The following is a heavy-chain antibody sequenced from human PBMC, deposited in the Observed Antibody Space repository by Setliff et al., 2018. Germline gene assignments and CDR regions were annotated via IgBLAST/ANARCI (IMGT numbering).Heavy chain of an antibody. CDR2: INHSGST. V-gene: IGHV4-34*01. CDR1: GGSFTNYY. D-gene: IGHD3-3*01. J-gene: IGHJ4*02. CDR3: RYWSGYYNNNY. Sequence: SETLSLTCTVYGGSFTNYYWGWIRQSPGKGLEWIGEINHSGSTNYNPSLKSRLTISVDASTNQFSLKLYSVTAADTAVYYCRYWSGYYNNNYCGQGTLFTVSS.